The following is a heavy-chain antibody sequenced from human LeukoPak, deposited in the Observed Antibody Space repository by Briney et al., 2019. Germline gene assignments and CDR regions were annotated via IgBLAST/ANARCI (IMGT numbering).Heavy chain of an antibody. CDR1: GFILSNHW. D-gene: IGHD1/OR15-1a*01. V-gene: IGHV3-7*03. Sequence: PGGSLRLSCAASGFILSNHWMTWVRQAPGKGPEWVANMNKDGSEKYYVDSVKGRFTISRDTAKNSLHLQMNNLRAEDTALYYCARNNDMDVWGQGTTVIVSS. CDR3: ARNNDMDV. CDR2: MNKDGSEK. J-gene: IGHJ6*02.